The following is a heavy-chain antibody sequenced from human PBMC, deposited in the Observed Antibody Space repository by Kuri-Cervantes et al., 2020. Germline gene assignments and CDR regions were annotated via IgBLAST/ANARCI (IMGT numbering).Heavy chain of an antibody. CDR2: ISCDGSNE. V-gene: IGHV3-30*18. D-gene: IGHD1-26*01. CDR1: GFTFSSYD. CDR3: AKYSGSYDYYYGMDV. J-gene: IGHJ6*02. Sequence: GGSLRLSFSASGFTFSSYDMHWARQAPGKGLGWVAIISCDGSNETHADYVQGRFTFSRDNSKNTLYVQMNSLRAEDTAVYYCAKYSGSYDYYYGMDVWGQGTTVTVSS.